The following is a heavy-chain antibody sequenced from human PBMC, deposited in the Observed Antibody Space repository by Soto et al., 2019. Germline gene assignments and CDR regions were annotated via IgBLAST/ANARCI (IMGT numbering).Heavy chain of an antibody. D-gene: IGHD2-15*01. Sequence: QVHLVQSGVEVKTPGASVKVSCQASGYTFFTYDISWVRQAPGQGLEWMGWISTYSGDTKYAQKFQGRVTMTTDTSTTTASLELMSLRSSDTAVYYCGRQHGPTTSEYCFDPWGQGTLVTVSS. J-gene: IGHJ5*02. CDR3: GRQHGPTTSEYCFDP. CDR1: GYTFFTYD. CDR2: ISTYSGDT. V-gene: IGHV1-18*01.